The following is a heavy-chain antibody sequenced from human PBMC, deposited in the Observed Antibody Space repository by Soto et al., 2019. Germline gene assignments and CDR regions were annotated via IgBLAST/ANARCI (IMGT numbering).Heavy chain of an antibody. CDR2: IYYTGST. V-gene: IGHV4-31*03. J-gene: IGHJ4*02. CDR3: AREVSTHVDS. CDR1: GGSISSGGYY. Sequence: QVKLQKSGPGLVKPSQTLSLTCSVSGGSISSGGYYWNWIGKLPGKGLEWIGCIYYTGSTYNNPSLKSRVTISVDTSKNQFSLILSSVTAADTAVYYCAREVSTHVDSWGQGILVTVSS.